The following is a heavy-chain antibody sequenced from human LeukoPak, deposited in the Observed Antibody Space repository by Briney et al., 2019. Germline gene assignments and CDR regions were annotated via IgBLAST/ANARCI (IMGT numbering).Heavy chain of an antibody. CDR1: GFPFSTYV. V-gene: IGHV3-23*01. J-gene: IGHJ4*02. Sequence: PGGSLRLSCAASGFPFSTYVMNWVRQAPGKGLEWVSVITGSGGFTQYADSVKGRFTISRDNSKNTVYLQMNSLRVDDTALYYCVRSLDYWGQGTLVTVSS. CDR2: ITGSGGFT. CDR3: VRSLDY.